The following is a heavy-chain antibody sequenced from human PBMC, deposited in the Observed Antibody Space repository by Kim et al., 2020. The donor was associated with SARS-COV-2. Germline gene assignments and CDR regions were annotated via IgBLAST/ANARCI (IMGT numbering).Heavy chain of an antibody. J-gene: IGHJ6*03. V-gene: IGHV4-59*01. Sequence: SETLSLTCTVSGGSISSYYWSWIRQPPGKGLEWIGYIYYSGSTNYNPSLKSRVTISVDTSKNQFSLKLSSVTAADTAVYYCARGYGSGSYYQYYYYYYMDVWGKGTTVTVSS. CDR3: ARGYGSGSYYQYYYYYYMDV. CDR1: GGSISSYY. CDR2: IYYSGST. D-gene: IGHD3-10*01.